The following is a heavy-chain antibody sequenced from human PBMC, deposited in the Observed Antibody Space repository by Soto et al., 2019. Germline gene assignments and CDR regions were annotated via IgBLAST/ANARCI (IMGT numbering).Heavy chain of an antibody. D-gene: IGHD2-2*01. CDR1: GSIFSGTW. J-gene: IGHJ4*02. CDR3: TRNAR. V-gene: IGHV3-7*01. Sequence: EVQLVESGGGLVQPGGSLRLSCAGSGSIFSGTWMSWVRQAPGKGLEWVAAINADGGEKYYVGSVKGRFTISRDDAKKSLYMQMTNLRAEDTATYYCTRNARWGQGTLVTVSS. CDR2: INADGGEK.